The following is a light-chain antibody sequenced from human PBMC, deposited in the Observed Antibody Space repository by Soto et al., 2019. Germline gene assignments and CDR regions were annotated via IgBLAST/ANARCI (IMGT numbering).Light chain of an antibody. Sequence: QSGLTQTASVSGSPGQSITMSCTGSRSDVGAYNYVSWYQQHPGKAPKLMIYDVSKRPSGVPDRFSGSKSGNTASLTISGLQAEDEADYYCCSYAGSYTYVFGTGTKLTVL. CDR3: CSYAGSYTYV. CDR2: DVS. CDR1: RSDVGAYNY. J-gene: IGLJ1*01. V-gene: IGLV2-11*01.